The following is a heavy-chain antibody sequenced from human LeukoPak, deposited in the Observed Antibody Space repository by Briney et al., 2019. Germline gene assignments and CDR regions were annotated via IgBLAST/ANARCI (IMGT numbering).Heavy chain of an antibody. D-gene: IGHD5-24*01. J-gene: IGHJ4*02. CDR3: ARGSVRMATAGLADY. CDR2: ISSSSSYT. V-gene: IGHV3-11*05. Sequence: GGSLRLSCEASGFTFSDYYMNWIRQAPGKGLEWVSFISSSSSYTNYADSVKGRFTISRDNPKNSLSLQLSSLRAEDTAVYYCARGSVRMATAGLADYWGQGTLVTVSS. CDR1: GFTFSDYY.